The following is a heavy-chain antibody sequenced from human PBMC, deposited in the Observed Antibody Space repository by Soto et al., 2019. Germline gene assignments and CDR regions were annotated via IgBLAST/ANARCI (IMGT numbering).Heavy chain of an antibody. CDR2: IIPIFGTA. Sequence: SVKVSCKASGGTFSSYAISWVRQAPGQGLEWMGGIIPIFGTANYAQKFQGRATITADESTSTAYMELSSLRSEDTAVYYCAHIYDSITGDAFDIWGQGTMVTVSS. J-gene: IGHJ3*02. D-gene: IGHD3-22*01. CDR1: GGTFSSYA. CDR3: AHIYDSITGDAFDI. V-gene: IGHV1-69*13.